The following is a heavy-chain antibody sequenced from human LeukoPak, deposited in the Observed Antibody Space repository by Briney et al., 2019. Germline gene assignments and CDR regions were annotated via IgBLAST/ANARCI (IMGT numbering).Heavy chain of an antibody. CDR1: GFIFSSYW. V-gene: IGHV3-7*03. CDR2: INQDGSEK. J-gene: IGHJ5*02. CDR3: ASGELAVASQTGYNWFDP. Sequence: GGSLRLSCAASGFIFSSYWMSWVRQAPGKGLEWVANINQDGSEKYYVDSVRGRFTISRDNAENSLLLQMNNLRAEDTAVYYCASGELAVASQTGYNWFDPWGQGTLVTVSS. D-gene: IGHD6-19*01.